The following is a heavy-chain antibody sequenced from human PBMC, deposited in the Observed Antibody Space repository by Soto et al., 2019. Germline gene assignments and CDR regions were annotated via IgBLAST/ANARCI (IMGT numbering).Heavy chain of an antibody. V-gene: IGHV3-30-3*01. CDR3: ARDYYKYYDSSGYYRSPAY. D-gene: IGHD3-22*01. J-gene: IGHJ4*02. Sequence: GGSLRLSCAASGFPFSSYAMHWVRQAPCKGLEWVALISYDGSDKDYADSVKGRFTISRDNSRNTLFLQMNSLRAEDTAVYYCARDYYKYYDSSGYYRSPAYWGQGTLVTVPT. CDR2: ISYDGSDK. CDR1: GFPFSSYA.